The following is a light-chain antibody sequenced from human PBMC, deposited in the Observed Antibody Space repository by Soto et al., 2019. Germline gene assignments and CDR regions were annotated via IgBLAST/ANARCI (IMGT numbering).Light chain of an antibody. V-gene: IGKV1-39*01. J-gene: IGKJ1*01. CDR2: DVS. Sequence: DIQMTQSPSSLSASVGDRVTITCRASQSISSYLNWYQQRPGKAPKLLIYDVSSLQSGVPSRFSGSGSGSEFTLTISSLQSEDFAIYFCQQYYHWRTFGQGTKVDI. CDR3: QQYYHWRT. CDR1: QSISSY.